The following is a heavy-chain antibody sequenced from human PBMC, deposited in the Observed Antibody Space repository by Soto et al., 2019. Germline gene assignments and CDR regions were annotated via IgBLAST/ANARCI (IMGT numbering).Heavy chain of an antibody. J-gene: IGHJ5*02. CDR3: ARGAPYYDFWSGSSNWFDP. D-gene: IGHD3-3*01. Sequence: QVQLQESGPGLVKPSQTLSLTCTVSGGSISSGGYYWSWIRQHPGKGLEWIGYIYYSGSTYYNPSRKSQVTISVDTSKNQFSLKLSSVTAADTAVYYCARGAPYYDFWSGSSNWFDPWGQGTLVTVSS. CDR1: GGSISSGGYY. V-gene: IGHV4-31*01. CDR2: IYYSGST.